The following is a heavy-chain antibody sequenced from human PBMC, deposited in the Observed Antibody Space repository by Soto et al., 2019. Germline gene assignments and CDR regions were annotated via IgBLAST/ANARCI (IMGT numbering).Heavy chain of an antibody. J-gene: IGHJ5*02. V-gene: IGHV3-23*01. CDR3: AKGGPLGQQPFEWFDP. D-gene: IGHD6-13*01. CDR1: GFTFSSYA. CDR2: ISGSGGST. Sequence: EVQLLESGGGLVQPGGSLRLSCAASGFTFSSYAMSWVRQAPGKGLEWVSAISGSGGSTYYADSVKGRFTISRDNSKNTLYLQMNSLRAEDTAVYYCAKGGPLGQQPFEWFDPWGQGTLVTVSS.